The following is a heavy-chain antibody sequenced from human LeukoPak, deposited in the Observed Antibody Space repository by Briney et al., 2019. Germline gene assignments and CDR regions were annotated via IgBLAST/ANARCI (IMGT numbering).Heavy chain of an antibody. V-gene: IGHV4-59*05. CDR2: IYYSGST. J-gene: IGHJ5*02. CDR3: ARDQINYYGSGSYFGWFDP. Sequence: SETLSLTWTVAGGSVRNYDGGSIRQPPGKGLEWSGSIYYSGSTYYNPSLKSRVTISVDTSKNQSCLKLSSVTAADTAVYYCARDQINYYGSGSYFGWFDPWGQGALVTVSS. CDR1: GGSVRNYD. D-gene: IGHD3-10*01.